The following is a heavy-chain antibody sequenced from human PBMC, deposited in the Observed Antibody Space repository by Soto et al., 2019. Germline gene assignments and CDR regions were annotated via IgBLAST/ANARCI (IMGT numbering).Heavy chain of an antibody. CDR3: AKGLSYQWLAVDY. CDR1: GFSFSSYG. V-gene: IGHV3-30*18. J-gene: IGHJ4*02. Sequence: QVQLGESGGGVVQPGRSLRLSCAASGFSFSSYGMHWVRQAPGKGLQWVAVTSYDGSNTYYADSVKGRFTISRDNSKNPLYLQMNSLRAEDTAVYYCAKGLSYQWLAVDYWGQGALVTVSS. D-gene: IGHD6-19*01. CDR2: TSYDGSNT.